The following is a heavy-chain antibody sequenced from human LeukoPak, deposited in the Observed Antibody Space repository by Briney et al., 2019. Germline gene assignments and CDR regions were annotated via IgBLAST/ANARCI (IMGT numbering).Heavy chain of an antibody. V-gene: IGHV3-11*01. CDR3: ARDLEAAAGRPPFDY. J-gene: IGHJ4*02. CDR1: GFIFSDYY. CDR2: ISSSGSTI. D-gene: IGHD6-13*01. Sequence: GGSLRLSCAASGFIFSDYYMSWIRQAPGKGLEWVSYISSSGSTIYYADSVKGRFTISRDNAKNSLYLQMSSLRAKDTAVYYCARDLEAAAGRPPFDYWGQGTLVTVSS.